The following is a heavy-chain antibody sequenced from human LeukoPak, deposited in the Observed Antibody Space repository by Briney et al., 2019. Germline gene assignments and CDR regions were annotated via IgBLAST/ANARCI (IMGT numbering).Heavy chain of an antibody. CDR3: ARDREAADFDY. Sequence: SGTLSLTCTVSGYSISSGYYWGWIRQPPGKGLEWIGSIYHSGSTYYNPSLKSRVTISVDTSKNQFSLKLSSVTAADTAVYYCARDREAADFDYWGQGTLVTVSS. CDR1: GYSISSGYY. CDR2: IYHSGST. J-gene: IGHJ4*02. V-gene: IGHV4-38-2*02.